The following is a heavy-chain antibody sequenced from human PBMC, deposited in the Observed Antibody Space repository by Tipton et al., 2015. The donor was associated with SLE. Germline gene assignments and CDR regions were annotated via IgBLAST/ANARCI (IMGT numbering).Heavy chain of an antibody. Sequence: TLSLTCTVSGYSISSGYYWGWVRQAPGKGLEWIGEISHTGSPNYNPSLKSRVTISIDTSKNQFSLTLNSVIVADTAVYFCARIQLLYYYGSGSYVFDIWGQGSLVTVSS. CDR1: GYSISSGYY. D-gene: IGHD3-10*01. J-gene: IGHJ4*02. CDR2: ISHTGSP. CDR3: ARIQLLYYYGSGSYVFDI. V-gene: IGHV4-38-2*02.